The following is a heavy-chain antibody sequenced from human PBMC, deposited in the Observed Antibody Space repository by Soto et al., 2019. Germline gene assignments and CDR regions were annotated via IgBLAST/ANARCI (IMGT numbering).Heavy chain of an antibody. CDR3: ARVDPRGVAVVRDY. D-gene: IGHD3-10*01. Sequence: QVQLVQPGPEVKKPGASVKVSCKASGNTFASHGFSWVRQAPGQGLEWMGWISGFNGQTNYALKFQGRVTLTTDTSTSTAYMELRSLRSDDTAVYFCARVDPRGVAVVRDYWGQGTLVTVPS. J-gene: IGHJ4*02. V-gene: IGHV1-18*01. CDR1: GNTFASHG. CDR2: ISGFNGQT.